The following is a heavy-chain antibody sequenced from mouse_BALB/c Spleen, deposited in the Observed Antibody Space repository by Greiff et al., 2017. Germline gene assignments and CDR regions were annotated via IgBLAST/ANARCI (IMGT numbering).Heavy chain of an antibody. CDR1: GYTFSSYW. CDR2: ILPGSGST. D-gene: IGHD2-14*01. Sequence: VQLVESGAELMKPGASVKISCKATGYTFSSYWIEWVKQRPGHGLEWIGEILPGSGSTNYNEKFKGKATFTADTSSNTAYMQLSSLTSEDSAVYYCARSSNYRYDDGTWFAYWGQGTLVTVSA. V-gene: IGHV1-9*01. CDR3: ARSSNYRYDDGTWFAY. J-gene: IGHJ3*01.